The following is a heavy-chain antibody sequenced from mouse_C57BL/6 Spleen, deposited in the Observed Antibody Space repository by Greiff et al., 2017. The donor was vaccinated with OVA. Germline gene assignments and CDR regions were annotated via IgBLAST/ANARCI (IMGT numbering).Heavy chain of an antibody. CDR2: IDPSDSET. D-gene: IGHD1-1*01. V-gene: IGHV1-52*01. CDR1: GYTFTSYW. Sequence: QVQLKQPGAELVRPGSSVKLSCKASGYTFTSYWLHWVKQRPIQGLEWIGNIDPSDSETHYNQKFKDKATLTVDKSSSTAYMQLSSLTSEDSAVYYCARLGLITTVVATDYWGQGTTLTVSS. CDR3: ARLGLITTVVATDY. J-gene: IGHJ2*01.